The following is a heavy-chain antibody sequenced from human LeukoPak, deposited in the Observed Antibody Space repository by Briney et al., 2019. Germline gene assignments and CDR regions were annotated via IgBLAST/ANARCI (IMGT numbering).Heavy chain of an antibody. V-gene: IGHV5-51*03. J-gene: IGHJ6*03. CDR2: IYAGDSVT. CDR1: VYSFTSYW. Sequence: GESLKISCKGSVYSFTSYWIGWGRPMPGRGLEWRGLIYAGDSVTSSSPSFQRQVTISAHKSISPAHLQWSSLKASDPAMYYCASRTVPSYYMDVWGKGTTATVSS. CDR3: ASRTVPSYYMDV. D-gene: IGHD1/OR15-1a*01.